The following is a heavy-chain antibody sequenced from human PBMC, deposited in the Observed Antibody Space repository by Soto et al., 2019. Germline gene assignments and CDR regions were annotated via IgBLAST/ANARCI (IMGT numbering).Heavy chain of an antibody. CDR2: ISGSGGST. Sequence: PGGPLRLSCAASGFTFSSYALSLVRHAPGKGLEWISSISGSGGSTYYADSVKGRFTISRDNSKNTLYLQMNSLRAEETAVCYCAKDVILTRLSEYWGQGTMVTVSS. V-gene: IGHV3-23*01. D-gene: IGHD3-9*01. J-gene: IGHJ4*02. CDR3: AKDVILTRLSEY. CDR1: GFTFSSYA.